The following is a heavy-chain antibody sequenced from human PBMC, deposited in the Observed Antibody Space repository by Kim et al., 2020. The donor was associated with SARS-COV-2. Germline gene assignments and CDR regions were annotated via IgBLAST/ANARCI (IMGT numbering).Heavy chain of an antibody. J-gene: IGHJ4*02. CDR3: ARVRFLEQKIGWGYFDY. D-gene: IGHD3-3*01. CDR2: ISSSSSYI. CDR1: GFTFSSYS. Sequence: GGSLRLSCAASGFTFSSYSMNWVRQAPGKGLEWVSSISSSSSYIYYADSGKGRFTISRDKAKTTLYLQMNSLRAEDTAVYYCARVRFLEQKIGWGYFDYWGQGTLVTVSS. V-gene: IGHV3-21*01.